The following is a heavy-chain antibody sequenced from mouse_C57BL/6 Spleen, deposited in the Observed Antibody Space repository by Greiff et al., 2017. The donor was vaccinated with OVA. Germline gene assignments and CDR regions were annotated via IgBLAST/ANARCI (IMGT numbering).Heavy chain of an antibody. CDR2: IYPGSGST. J-gene: IGHJ2*01. CDR3: ARYGNYFDY. D-gene: IGHD2-1*01. Sequence: QVQLKQSGAEPVKPGASVKMSCKASGYTFTSYWITWVKQRPGQGLEWIGDIYPGSGSTNYNEKFKSKATLTVDTSSSTAYMQLSSLTSEDSAVYYCARYGNYFDYWGQGTTLTVSS. V-gene: IGHV1-55*01. CDR1: GYTFTSYW.